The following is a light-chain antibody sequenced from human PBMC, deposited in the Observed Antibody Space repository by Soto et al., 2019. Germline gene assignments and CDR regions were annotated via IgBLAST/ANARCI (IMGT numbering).Light chain of an antibody. CDR2: GNN. Sequence: QSVLTQPPSVSGAPGQRVTISCTGSSSNIGAGYDVHWYQQFPGTAPKLLIYGNNNRPSGVPDRFSGSKSGTSASLAITGLPAKDSADYYHQSFDTRMSGSRFFGGGTKVTVL. J-gene: IGLJ2*01. V-gene: IGLV1-40*01. CDR3: QSFDTRMSGSRF. CDR1: SSNIGAGYD.